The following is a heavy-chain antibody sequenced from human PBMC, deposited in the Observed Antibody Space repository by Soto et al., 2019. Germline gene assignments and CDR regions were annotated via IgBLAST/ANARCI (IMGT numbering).Heavy chain of an antibody. CDR2: IYYSGST. CDR3: ASRSTSHPGNYMDV. CDR1: GGSISSGGYY. V-gene: IGHV4-31*03. D-gene: IGHD2-2*01. J-gene: IGHJ6*03. Sequence: TLSLTCTVSGGSISSGGYYWSWIRQHPGKGLEWIGYIYYSGSTYYNPSLKSRVTISVDTSKNQLSLKLSSVTAADTAVYYCASRSTSHPGNYMDVWGKGTTVTVSS.